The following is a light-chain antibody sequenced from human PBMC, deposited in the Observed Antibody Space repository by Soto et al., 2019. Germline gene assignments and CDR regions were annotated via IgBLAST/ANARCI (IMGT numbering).Light chain of an antibody. Sequence: DIQMTQSPSTLSASVGDRVIITCRVSQSVNSWLAWYQQQPGQAPKLLIYKASSLETGVPSRFSGSGSGTEFTLTISSLQPDDFATYYCQQYNSYSEFTFGPGTKVDIK. J-gene: IGKJ3*01. CDR2: KAS. CDR1: QSVNSW. CDR3: QQYNSYSEFT. V-gene: IGKV1-5*03.